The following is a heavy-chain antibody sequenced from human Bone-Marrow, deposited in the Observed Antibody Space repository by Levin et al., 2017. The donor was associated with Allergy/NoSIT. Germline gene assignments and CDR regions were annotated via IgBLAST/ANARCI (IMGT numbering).Heavy chain of an antibody. CDR3: ARDRVTTNWYFDL. CDR2: SNRDGSST. D-gene: IGHD4-17*01. CDR1: GFNFSSYW. V-gene: IGHV3-74*01. J-gene: IGHJ2*01. Sequence: GGSLRLSCSASGFNFSSYWMHWVRQAAGKGLVWVSRSNRDGSSTSYADSVKGRFTISRDNAKNPLYLQMNSLRAEYTSVYYCARDRVTTNWYFDLWSRGTLVTVSS.